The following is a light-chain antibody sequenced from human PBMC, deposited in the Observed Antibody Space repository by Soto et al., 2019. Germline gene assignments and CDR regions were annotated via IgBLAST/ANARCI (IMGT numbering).Light chain of an antibody. V-gene: IGLV2-14*01. CDR3: SSYTSSSTFV. CDR1: SSDVGGHDY. CDR2: HVT. J-gene: IGLJ1*01. Sequence: QSALTQSASVSGFPGQSSTISCTGTSSDVGGHDYVSWYQQHPGKAPTLMIYHVTNRPSGVSSRFSGSKSGNTAFLIISGLQAEDEADYYCSSYTSSSTFVFGTGTKVTVL.